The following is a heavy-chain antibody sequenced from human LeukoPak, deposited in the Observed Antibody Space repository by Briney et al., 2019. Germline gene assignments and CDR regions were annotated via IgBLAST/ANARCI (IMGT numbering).Heavy chain of an antibody. CDR2: INPNSGGT. Sequence: ASVKVSCKASGYTFTGYYMHWVRQAPGQGLEWMGWINPNSGGTNYAQKFQGRVTMTRDTSISTAYMELSRLRSDDTAVYHCARDCSPGGENGPGGRGWFDPWGQGTLVTVSS. CDR3: ARDCSPGGENGPGGRGWFDP. J-gene: IGHJ5*02. D-gene: IGHD1-14*01. CDR1: GYTFTGYY. V-gene: IGHV1-2*02.